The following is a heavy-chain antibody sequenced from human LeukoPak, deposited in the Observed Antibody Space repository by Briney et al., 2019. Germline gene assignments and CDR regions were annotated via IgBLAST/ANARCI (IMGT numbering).Heavy chain of an antibody. V-gene: IGHV3-53*01. D-gene: IGHD6-19*01. CDR2: IYKDCNP. CDR3: ARESVTSGWYLY. Sequence: CFSTIYKDCNPFYPDSLRRRFTLSRDNSKNTLYLQMNSLRAEDTAIYYCARESVTSGWYLYWGQGTLVTVSS. J-gene: IGHJ4*02.